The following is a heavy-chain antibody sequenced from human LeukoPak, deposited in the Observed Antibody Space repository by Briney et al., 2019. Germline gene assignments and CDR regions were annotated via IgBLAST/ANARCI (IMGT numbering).Heavy chain of an antibody. V-gene: IGHV3-20*04. CDR2: INWNGDNT. J-gene: IGHJ4*02. Sequence: PGGSLRLSCVASGFTFDDYVMIWVRQPPGKGLEWVSGINWNGDNTGYADSVKGRFTISRDNAKNSLYLQMDSLRAEDTAFYYCASGYYFGSGSYASLYYFDFWGQGTLVTVSS. D-gene: IGHD3-10*01. CDR3: ASGYYFGSGSYASLYYFDF. CDR1: GFTFDDYV.